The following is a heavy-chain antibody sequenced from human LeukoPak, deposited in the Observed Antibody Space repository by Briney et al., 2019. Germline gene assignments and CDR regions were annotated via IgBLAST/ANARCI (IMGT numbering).Heavy chain of an antibody. CDR2: INHSGST. D-gene: IGHD2-2*01. V-gene: IGHV4-34*01. J-gene: IGHJ5*02. CDR1: GGSFSGYY. Sequence: SETLSLTCAVYGGSFSGYYWSWIRQPPGKGLEWIGEINHSGSTNYNPSLKSRVTISVDTSKNQFSLNLSSVTAADTAVYYCARGDCSSTGCYFFSYWFDPWGQGTLVTVSS. CDR3: ARGDCSSTGCYFFSYWFDP.